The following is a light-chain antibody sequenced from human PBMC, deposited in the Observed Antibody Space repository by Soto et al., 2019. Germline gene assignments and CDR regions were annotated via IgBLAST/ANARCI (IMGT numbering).Light chain of an antibody. CDR3: HQRSNWPPLT. CDR2: DAS. J-gene: IGKJ4*01. Sequence: EIVLTQSPATLSLSPGERATLSCRASQSVGGYLDWYQQKPGQAPRLLIYDASNRASGIPARFSGSGSGTDFTRTISSLEPEDLAVYYCHQRSNWPPLTFGGGTKVEIK. V-gene: IGKV3-11*01. CDR1: QSVGGY.